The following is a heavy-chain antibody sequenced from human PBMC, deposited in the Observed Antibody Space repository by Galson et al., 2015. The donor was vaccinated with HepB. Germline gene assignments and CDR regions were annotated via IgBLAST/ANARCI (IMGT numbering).Heavy chain of an antibody. CDR1: GFSFSNAW. J-gene: IGHJ6*03. D-gene: IGHD4-17*01. V-gene: IGHV3-15*07. Sequence: SLRLSCAASGFSFSNAWMNWVRQSPGKGLEWVGRIKSKTDGGTTVYAAPVKGRFSISKDDSKNTLYLQMSSLKTEDTAVYYCTTDSYGDTYYFYYMDVWGKGTTVTVSS. CDR3: TTDSYGDTYYFYYMDV. CDR2: IKSKTDGGTT.